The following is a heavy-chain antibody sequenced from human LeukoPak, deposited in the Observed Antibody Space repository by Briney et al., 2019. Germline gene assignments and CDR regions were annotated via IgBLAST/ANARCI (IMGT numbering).Heavy chain of an antibody. Sequence: SGGSLRLSCAASGFTFSSYEMNWVRQAPGKGLEWVSYISSSGSTIYYADSVKGRFTISRDNSKNSLYLQMNSLRAEDTAVYYCAALILTGYYTHFDYWGQGTLVTVSS. CDR3: AALILTGYYTHFDY. J-gene: IGHJ4*02. CDR2: ISSSGSTI. D-gene: IGHD3-9*01. CDR1: GFTFSSYE. V-gene: IGHV3-48*03.